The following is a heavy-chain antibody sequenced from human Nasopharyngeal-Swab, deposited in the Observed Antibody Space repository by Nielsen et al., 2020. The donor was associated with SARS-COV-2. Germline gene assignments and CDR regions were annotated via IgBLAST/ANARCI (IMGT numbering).Heavy chain of an antibody. CDR1: GFTFSSYA. D-gene: IGHD3-16*01. J-gene: IGHJ3*02. CDR2: ISGAGSST. CDR3: GRGGKLGALDI. V-gene: IGHV3-23*01. Sequence: GGSLRLSCVASGFTFSSYAMSWVRQAPGKGLNWVSAISGAGSSTYYADSVKGRFTISRDNAKNSLELQMNSLRVEDTAVYYCGRGGKLGALDIWGQGTMVTVSS.